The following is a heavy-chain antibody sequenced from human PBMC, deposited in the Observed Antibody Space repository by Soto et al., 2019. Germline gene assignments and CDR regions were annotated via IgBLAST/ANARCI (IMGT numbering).Heavy chain of an antibody. J-gene: IGHJ4*02. CDR1: GGTFSSYA. D-gene: IGHD6-19*01. CDR3: ASPTGYSSGWYVY. Sequence: SVKVSCKASGGTFSSYASSWVRQAPGQGLEWMGGIIPIFGTANYAQKFQGRVTITADESTSTAYMELSSLRSEDTAVYYCASPTGYSSGWYVYWGQGTLVTVSS. V-gene: IGHV1-69*13. CDR2: IIPIFGTA.